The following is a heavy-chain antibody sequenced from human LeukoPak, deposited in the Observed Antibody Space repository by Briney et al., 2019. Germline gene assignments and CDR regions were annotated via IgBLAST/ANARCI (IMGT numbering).Heavy chain of an antibody. CDR2: INPSAGST. Sequence: ASVKVSCKASGYTFNTCYIHWVRQAPGQGLEWMGIINPSAGSTNYAQKFQGRVTVTRDTSTSTVYMELSSLRSEDTAVYYCARDDLDLGSWEFDYWGQGTLVTVSS. V-gene: IGHV1-46*02. CDR1: GYTFNTCY. CDR3: ARDDLDLGSWEFDY. J-gene: IGHJ4*02. D-gene: IGHD6-13*01.